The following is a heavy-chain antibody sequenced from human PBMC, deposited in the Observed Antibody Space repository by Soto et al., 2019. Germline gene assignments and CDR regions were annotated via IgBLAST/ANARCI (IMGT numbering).Heavy chain of an antibody. CDR3: TKDMTAGGADV. J-gene: IGHJ6*04. D-gene: IGHD2-21*01. CDR1: GFSSDDYA. Sequence: EVQLVESGGGLVQPGGSLTLSCAASGFSSDDYATHWVRQAPGKGLEWVSGIYWASSRIGYADSVKGRFTTSRDNAKNSLYLQMNSLRVDDTALYYCTKDMTAGGADVWGKGTMVTVSS. V-gene: IGHV3-9*02. CDR2: IYWASSRI.